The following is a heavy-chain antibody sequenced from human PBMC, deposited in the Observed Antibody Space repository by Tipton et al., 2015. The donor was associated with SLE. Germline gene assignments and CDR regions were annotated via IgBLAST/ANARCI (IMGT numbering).Heavy chain of an antibody. V-gene: IGHV4-61*01. D-gene: IGHD3-9*01. CDR2: IYHSAST. J-gene: IGHJ4*01. Sequence: LRLSCTVSGGSISSASYYWSWIRQPPGKGLEWIGYIYHSASTNYNPSLNSRVSMSVDTSRNQFSLRLSSVTAADTAVYYCARDFARGSGYVYWGHGILVTVSS. CDR3: ARDFARGSGYVY. CDR1: GGSISSASYY.